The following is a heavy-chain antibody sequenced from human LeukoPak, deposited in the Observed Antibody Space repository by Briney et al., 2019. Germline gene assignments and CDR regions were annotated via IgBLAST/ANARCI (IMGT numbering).Heavy chain of an antibody. V-gene: IGHV3-21*01. CDR1: GFTLSSYE. D-gene: IGHD2-15*01. Sequence: GGSLRLSCAASGFTLSSYEMNWVRQAPGKGLEWVSSISSSSSYIYYADSVKGRFTISRDNAKNSLYPQMNSLRAEDTAVYYCARVGGGHADYWGQGTLVTVSS. CDR2: ISSSSSYI. CDR3: ARVGGGHADY. J-gene: IGHJ4*02.